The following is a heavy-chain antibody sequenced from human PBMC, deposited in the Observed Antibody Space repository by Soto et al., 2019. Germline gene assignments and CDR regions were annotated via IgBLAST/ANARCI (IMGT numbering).Heavy chain of an antibody. J-gene: IGHJ4*02. D-gene: IGHD5-12*01. CDR2: LKQDGSGK. CDR3: ARVHSGDDLLDY. V-gene: IGHV3-7*01. Sequence: EVQMVESGGGLVQHGGSLRLSCAASGFTFSRYWRSWVRQAPGKGLGWVANLKQDGSGKYYVDSVKGRFTISRDNAKNSLYLQMNSLRAEDTAVYYCARVHSGDDLLDYWGQGALVTVSS. CDR1: GFTFSRYW.